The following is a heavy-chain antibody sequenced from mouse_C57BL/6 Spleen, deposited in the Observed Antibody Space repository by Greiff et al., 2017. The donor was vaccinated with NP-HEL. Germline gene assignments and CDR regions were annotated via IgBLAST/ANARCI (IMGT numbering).Heavy chain of an antibody. J-gene: IGHJ4*01. CDR1: GYTFTSYW. CDR3: TRGEGSRFPYAMDY. D-gene: IGHD1-1*01. Sequence: EVQLQQSGTVLARPGASVKMSCKTSGYTFTSYWMHWVKQRPGQGLEWIGAIYPGNSDTSYNQKFKGKTKLTAVTSASTAYMELSSLTNEDSAVYYCTRGEGSRFPYAMDYWGQGTSVTVSS. V-gene: IGHV1-5*01. CDR2: IYPGNSDT.